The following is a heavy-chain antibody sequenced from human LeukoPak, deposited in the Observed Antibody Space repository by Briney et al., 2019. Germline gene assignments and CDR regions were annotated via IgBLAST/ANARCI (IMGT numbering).Heavy chain of an antibody. D-gene: IGHD3-10*01. CDR2: ISSSGSDT. Sequence: GGSLRLSCAASGXTXXXYAMSXVRQAPXXXLXXXSAISSSGSDTYYADPVKGRFTVSRDNFKNTLHLQMNSLRAEDTAVYYCANWKSGSATYFDDWGQGTLVTVSS. CDR1: GXTXXXYA. V-gene: IGHV3-23*01. CDR3: ANWKSGSATYFDD. J-gene: IGHJ4*02.